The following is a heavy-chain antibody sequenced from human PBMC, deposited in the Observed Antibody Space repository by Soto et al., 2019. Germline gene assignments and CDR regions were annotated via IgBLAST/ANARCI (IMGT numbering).Heavy chain of an antibody. Sequence: QVQLVESGGGVVQPGRSLRLSCAASGFTFSSYGMHWVRQAPGKGLEWVAVISYDGSNKYYADSVKGRFTISRDNSKNTRYLQMNSLRAKDTGVYYCAKDWDIVVVTAIRYGMDVWGKGTTVTVSS. V-gene: IGHV3-30*18. J-gene: IGHJ6*04. CDR1: GFTFSSYG. CDR2: ISYDGSNK. D-gene: IGHD2-21*02. CDR3: AKDWDIVVVTAIRYGMDV.